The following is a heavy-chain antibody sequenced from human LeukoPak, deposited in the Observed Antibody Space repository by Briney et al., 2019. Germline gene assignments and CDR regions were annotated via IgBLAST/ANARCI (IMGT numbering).Heavy chain of an antibody. CDR3: ARKHYGSGSYEDY. J-gene: IGHJ4*02. Sequence: SETLSLTCAVYGGSFSGYYWSWIRQPPGKGLGWIGEINHSGSTTYNPSLKSRVTISVDTSKHQFSLKLSSVTAADTAVYYCARKHYGSGSYEDYWGQGTLVTVSS. CDR1: GGSFSGYY. CDR2: INHSGST. D-gene: IGHD3-10*01. V-gene: IGHV4-34*01.